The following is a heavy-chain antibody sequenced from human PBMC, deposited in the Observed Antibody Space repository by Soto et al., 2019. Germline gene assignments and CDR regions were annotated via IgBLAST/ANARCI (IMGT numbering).Heavy chain of an antibody. Sequence: QLQLHESGSGLVKPSQTLSLTCAVSGGSISSGGYSWSWIRQPPGKGLEWIGYIYHSGSTYYNLSLKSRVTISVDRSKNQFSLKLSSVTAADTAVYYCARAGGLGAVAVDYWGQGNRVTVYS. CDR3: ARAGGLGAVAVDY. D-gene: IGHD3-16*01. CDR2: IYHSGST. CDR1: GGSISSGGYS. V-gene: IGHV4-30-2*01. J-gene: IGHJ4*02.